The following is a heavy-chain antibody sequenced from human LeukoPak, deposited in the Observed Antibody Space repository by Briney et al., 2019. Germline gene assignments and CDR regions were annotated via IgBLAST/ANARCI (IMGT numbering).Heavy chain of an antibody. D-gene: IGHD4-23*01. CDR2: IYTGGST. CDR1: GFTVSSNY. J-gene: IGHJ4*02. Sequence: GGSLRLSCAASGFTVSSNYMSWVRQAPGKGLEWVSVIYTGGSTYYADSVTGRFTVSRDNLKNTLYLQMNSLRVEDTAMYYCARGRPHGNDYWGQGTLVTVSS. V-gene: IGHV3-53*01. CDR3: ARGRPHGNDY.